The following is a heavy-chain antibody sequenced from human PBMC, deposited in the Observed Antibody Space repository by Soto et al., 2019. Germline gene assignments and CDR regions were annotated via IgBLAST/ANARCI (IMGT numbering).Heavy chain of an antibody. V-gene: IGHV3-33*01. CDR1: GFTFSSYG. D-gene: IGHD3-22*01. CDR3: VRESLDDGSGYYTY. J-gene: IGHJ4*02. Sequence: GSLRLSCEASGFTFSSYGMHRVRQAPGKGLEWVAVIWYDGSNKYYADSVKGRFTISRDNSKNTLYLQMNSLRAEDTAVYYCVRESLDDGSGYYTYWGRGTLVTVSS. CDR2: IWYDGSNK.